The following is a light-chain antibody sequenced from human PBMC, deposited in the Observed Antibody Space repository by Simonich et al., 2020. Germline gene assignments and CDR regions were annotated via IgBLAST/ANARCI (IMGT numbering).Light chain of an antibody. CDR2: CAS. CDR3: QQYYSTPFT. J-gene: IGKJ3*01. Sequence: DIVMTQSPDSLAVSLGERATINCKSSQIVLYSSNNKNYLAWYQQKPGQPPKLLLYCASTRESGVPDRFSGSGSGTDFTLTISSLQAEDVAVYYCQQYYSTPFTFGPGTKVDIK. CDR1: QIVLYSSNNKNY. V-gene: IGKV4-1*01.